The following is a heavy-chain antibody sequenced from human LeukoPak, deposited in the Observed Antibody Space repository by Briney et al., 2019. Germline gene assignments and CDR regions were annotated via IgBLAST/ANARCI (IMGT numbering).Heavy chain of an antibody. CDR1: GGSITSHS. J-gene: IGHJ6*03. Sequence: SETLSLTCTVSGGSITSHSWTWIRQPPGNGLEWIADIYYTGSTNYNPSLKSRVTLSVDTSKNQFSLRLSSVTAADTAVYYCARDFWGCSSSPCYSFYYYMDVWGKGTTVTVSS. D-gene: IGHD2-2*01. CDR3: ARDFWGCSSSPCYSFYYYMDV. CDR2: IYYTGST. V-gene: IGHV4-59*11.